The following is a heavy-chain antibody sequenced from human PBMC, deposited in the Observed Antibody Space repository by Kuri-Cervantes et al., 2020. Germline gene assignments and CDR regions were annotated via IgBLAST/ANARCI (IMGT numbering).Heavy chain of an antibody. CDR2: INHSGST. D-gene: IGHD7-27*01. CDR3: AREVPRELGWDY. V-gene: IGHV4-34*01. J-gene: IGHJ4*02. CDR1: GGSFSGYY. Sequence: SETLSLTCAVYGGSFSGYYWSWIRQPPGKGLEWIGEINHSGSTNYNPSLESRVTISVDTSKNQFSLKLSSVTAADTAVYYCAREVPRELGWDYWGQGTLVTVSS.